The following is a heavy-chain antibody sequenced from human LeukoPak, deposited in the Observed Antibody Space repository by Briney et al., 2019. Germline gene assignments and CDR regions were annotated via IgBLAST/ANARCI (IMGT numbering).Heavy chain of an antibody. D-gene: IGHD3-22*01. CDR3: ARDRYYYDSSARYFDY. CDR1: GGSIGSYY. J-gene: IGHJ4*02. V-gene: IGHV4-4*07. Sequence: PSETLSLTCTVSGGSIGSYYWSWIRQPAGKVLEWIGRIHTSGSTNYSPSLKSRVTMSVDTSKNQFSLKLSSVTAADTAVYYCARDRYYYDSSARYFDYWGQGTLVTVSS. CDR2: IHTSGST.